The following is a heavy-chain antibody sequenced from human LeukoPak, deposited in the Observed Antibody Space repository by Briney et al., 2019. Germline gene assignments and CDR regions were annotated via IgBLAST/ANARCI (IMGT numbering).Heavy chain of an antibody. D-gene: IGHD4-17*01. CDR3: ARTPTVSQYAMDV. V-gene: IGHV3-7*01. CDR1: RFLLSNYW. CDR2: IRQDGRET. J-gene: IGHJ6*02. Sequence: PGGSLRLSCAASRFLLSNYWMSWVRQAPGKAREGVANIRQDGRETNYVDSAKSRFSLSRDNAKNSLYMQMNSLIGENTALYYCARTPTVSQYAMDVWGPGTPVTVSS.